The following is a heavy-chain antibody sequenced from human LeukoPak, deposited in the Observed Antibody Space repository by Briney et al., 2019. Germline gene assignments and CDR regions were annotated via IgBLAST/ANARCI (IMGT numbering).Heavy chain of an antibody. CDR2: ISQSGRA. D-gene: IGHD3-9*01. V-gene: IGHV4-4*02. J-gene: IGHJ4*02. Sequence: PSETLSLTCAVSVGSINSSSWCSWVRQHTGKGLEWSGEISQSGRAKYNPSLKSRVTISIDKSKNQFSLKLSSVTAADTAVYYCATDHDILTGYYDYWGQGILVTVSS. CDR3: ATDHDILTGYYDY. CDR1: VGSINSSSW.